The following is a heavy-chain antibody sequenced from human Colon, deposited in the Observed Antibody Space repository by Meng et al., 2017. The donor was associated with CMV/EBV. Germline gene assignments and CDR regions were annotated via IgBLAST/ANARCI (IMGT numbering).Heavy chain of an antibody. CDR1: GYSFTGFY. CDR3: ARDFIPFLSGYWDYYYGMDV. J-gene: IGHJ6*02. CDR2: MNPDVGGT. D-gene: IGHD3-3*01. V-gene: IGHV1-2*02. Sequence: ASVKVSCKASGYSFTGFYIHWLRQAPGQGLEWMGWMNPDVGGTNYAKKFRGRVTMTRDTSISTAYMEMSRLRSDDTAVYYCARDFIPFLSGYWDYYYGMDVWGQGTTVTVSS.